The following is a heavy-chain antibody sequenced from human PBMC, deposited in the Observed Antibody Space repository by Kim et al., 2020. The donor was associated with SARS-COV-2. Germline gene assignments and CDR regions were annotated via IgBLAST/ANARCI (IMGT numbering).Heavy chain of an antibody. J-gene: IGHJ6*02. D-gene: IGHD2-15*01. CDR2: IYHSGST. Sequence: SETLSLTCAVSGGSISSSNWWSWVRQPPGKGLEWIGEIYHSGSTNYNPSLKSRVTISVDKSKNQFSLKLSSVTAADTAVYYCARLTFMVVAATGGTNGMDVWGQGTTVTVSS. CDR1: GGSISSSNW. CDR3: ARLTFMVVAATGGTNGMDV. V-gene: IGHV4-4*02.